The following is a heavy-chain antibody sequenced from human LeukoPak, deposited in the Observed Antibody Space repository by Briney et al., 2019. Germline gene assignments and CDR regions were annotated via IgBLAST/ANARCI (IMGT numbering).Heavy chain of an antibody. V-gene: IGHV3-11*06. CDR3: AIYRSYGDRDY. Sequence: GGSLRLSCAASGFTFSDYYMSWIRQAPGKGLEWVSYISSSTYTNYADSVKGRFTISRDNAKNSLYLQMNSLGAEDTAVYYCAIYRSYGDRDYWGQGTLVTVSS. CDR1: GFTFSDYY. D-gene: IGHD4-17*01. CDR2: ISSSTYT. J-gene: IGHJ4*02.